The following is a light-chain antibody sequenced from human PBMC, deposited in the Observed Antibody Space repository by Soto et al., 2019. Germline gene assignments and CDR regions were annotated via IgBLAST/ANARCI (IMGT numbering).Light chain of an antibody. CDR1: QSVSSY. CDR3: QQRSNWPGLT. CDR2: DAS. Sequence: EIVLTQSPATLSLSPGERATLSCRASQSVSSYLAWYQQKPGQAPRLLIYDASNRATGIPARFSGSGSGTDFTLTISCLEPEDFAVYYCQQRSNWPGLTFGGGTKVEIK. V-gene: IGKV3-11*01. J-gene: IGKJ4*01.